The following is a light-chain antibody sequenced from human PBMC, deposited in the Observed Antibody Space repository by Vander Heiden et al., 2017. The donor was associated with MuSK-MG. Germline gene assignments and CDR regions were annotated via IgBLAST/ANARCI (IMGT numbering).Light chain of an antibody. CDR2: VDN. Sequence: NFMLTQPHSVSESPGKTVTISCTRSSGSIASNYVQWYQQRPGSAPTTVIEVDNQRPSGVPDRFSGSIDSSSNSASLTISGLKTEDEADYYCQSSDSSTPMVFGGGTKLTVL. V-gene: IGLV6-57*03. CDR3: QSSDSSTPMV. J-gene: IGLJ3*02. CDR1: SGSIASNY.